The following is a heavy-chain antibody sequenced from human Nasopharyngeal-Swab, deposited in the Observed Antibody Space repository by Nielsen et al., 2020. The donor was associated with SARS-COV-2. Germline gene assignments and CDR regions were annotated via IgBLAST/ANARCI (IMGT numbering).Heavy chain of an antibody. V-gene: IGHV3-30-3*01. CDR2: ISYDGSNK. D-gene: IGHD4-17*01. CDR1: GFTFSSYA. CDR3: ARSYYGAYYYGMDV. J-gene: IGHJ6*02. Sequence: LSLTCAASGFTFSSYAMHWVRQAPGKRLEWVAVISYDGSNKYYADSVKGRFTISRDNSKNTLYLQMNSLRAEDTAVYYCARSYYGAYYYGMDVWGQGTTVTVSS.